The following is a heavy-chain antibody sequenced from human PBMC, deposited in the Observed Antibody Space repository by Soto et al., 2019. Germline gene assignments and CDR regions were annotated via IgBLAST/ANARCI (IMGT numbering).Heavy chain of an antibody. D-gene: IGHD6-19*01. Sequence: EVQLLESGGGLVQPGGSLRLSCEASGFTVSSSDMIWVRQAPGQGLEWVATFSAGGSRYYAASVKGRFNISRNSSQNTLSLQMNGLIAEDTALYYCAKDRGSGGIVAGNPDYWGQGTLVTVSS. V-gene: IGHV3-23*01. J-gene: IGHJ4*02. CDR3: AKDRGSGGIVAGNPDY. CDR2: FSAGGSR. CDR1: GFTVSSSD.